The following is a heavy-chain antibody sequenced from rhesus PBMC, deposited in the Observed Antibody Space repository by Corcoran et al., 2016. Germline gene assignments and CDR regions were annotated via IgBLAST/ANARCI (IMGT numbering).Heavy chain of an antibody. J-gene: IGHJ6*01. Sequence: EVQMVESGGGLAKPGGSLRLSCAASGFTLSDHPMDWVRQAPGKGLEGCTRMIIGAGSKASTDAGRGRCTNARENAKNTLYLQRGGLIADDTAVYYCARETSGGGLNSWGQGVVVTVSS. CDR2: MIIGAGSK. CDR3: ARETSGGGLNS. V-gene: IGHV3-178*01. CDR1: GFTLSDHP.